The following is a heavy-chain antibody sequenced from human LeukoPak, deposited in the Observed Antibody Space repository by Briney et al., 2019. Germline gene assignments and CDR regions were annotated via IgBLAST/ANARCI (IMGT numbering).Heavy chain of an antibody. V-gene: IGHV4-59*01. CDR1: GGSISSYY. CDR2: IYYSGST. Sequence: SETLSLTCTVSGGSISSYYWSWIRQPPGKGLDWIGYIYYSGSTNYNPSLKSRVTISVDTSKNQFSLKLSSVTAADTAVYYCARDGGYSYGYYYYMDVWGKGTTVTVSS. CDR3: ARDGGYSYGYYYYMDV. D-gene: IGHD5-18*01. J-gene: IGHJ6*03.